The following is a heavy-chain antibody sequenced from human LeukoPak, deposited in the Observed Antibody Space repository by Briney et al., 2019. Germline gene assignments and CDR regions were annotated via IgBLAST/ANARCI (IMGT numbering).Heavy chain of an antibody. CDR3: AREIVVVVAAPGRWFDP. D-gene: IGHD2-15*01. Sequence: PGGSLRLSCAASGFTFRNFGMNWVRQAPGKGLEGVSAISSSGRYIYYAESVNGRFTISRDNAKKSLYLEMNSLRAEDRAGYDLAREIVVVVAAPGRWFDPWGQGTLVTVSS. V-gene: IGHV3-21*01. CDR2: ISSSGRYI. J-gene: IGHJ5*02. CDR1: GFTFRNFG.